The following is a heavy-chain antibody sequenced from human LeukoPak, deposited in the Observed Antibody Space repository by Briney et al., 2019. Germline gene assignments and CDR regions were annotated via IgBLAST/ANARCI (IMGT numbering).Heavy chain of an antibody. V-gene: IGHV4-59*01. J-gene: IGHJ4*02. CDR1: GGSISSYY. Sequence: SETLSLTCTVSGGSISSYYWSWIRQPPGKGLEWIGYIYYSGSTNYNPSLKSRVTISVDTSKNQLSLKLSSVTAADTAVYYCARDTGSYSFDYWGQGTLVTVSS. D-gene: IGHD1-26*01. CDR2: IYYSGST. CDR3: ARDTGSYSFDY.